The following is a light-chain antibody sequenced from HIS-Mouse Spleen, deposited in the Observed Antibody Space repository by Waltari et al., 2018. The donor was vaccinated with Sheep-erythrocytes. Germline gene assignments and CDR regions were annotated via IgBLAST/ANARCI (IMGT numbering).Light chain of an antibody. CDR1: QSVSSSY. Sequence: EIVLTQSPGTLSLSPGERATLACRASQSVSSSYLAWYQQKPGQAPRPLIYGASSRATGIPDRFSGSGSGTDFTLTISGLEPEDFAVYYCQQYGSSPTFGQGTKLEIK. CDR2: GAS. V-gene: IGKV3-20*01. CDR3: QQYGSSPT. J-gene: IGKJ2*01.